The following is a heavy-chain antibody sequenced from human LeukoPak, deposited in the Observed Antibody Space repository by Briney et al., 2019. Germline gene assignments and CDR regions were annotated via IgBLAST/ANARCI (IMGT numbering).Heavy chain of an antibody. J-gene: IGHJ6*03. CDR2: ISSSSSYI. Sequence: GGSLRLSCAASGFTFSSYSMNWVRQAPGKGLEWVSSISSSSSYIYYADSVKGRFTISRDNAKNSLYLQMNSLRAEDTAVYYCARPYYDFWSGPTWYMDVWGKGTTVTVSS. V-gene: IGHV3-21*01. CDR1: GFTFSSYS. CDR3: ARPYYDFWSGPTWYMDV. D-gene: IGHD3-3*01.